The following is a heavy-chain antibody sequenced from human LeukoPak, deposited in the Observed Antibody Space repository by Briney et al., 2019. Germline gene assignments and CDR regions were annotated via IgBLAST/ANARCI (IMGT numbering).Heavy chain of an antibody. CDR1: GGSISSYY. Sequence: SETLSLTCTVSGGSISSYYWSWIRQPPGKGLEWIGYIYTSWSTNYNPSLKSRVTISVDTSKNQFSLKLSSVTAADTAVYYCARHLVGASVYFDYWGQGTLVTVSS. CDR3: ARHLVGASVYFDY. D-gene: IGHD1-26*01. CDR2: IYTSWST. J-gene: IGHJ4*02. V-gene: IGHV4-4*09.